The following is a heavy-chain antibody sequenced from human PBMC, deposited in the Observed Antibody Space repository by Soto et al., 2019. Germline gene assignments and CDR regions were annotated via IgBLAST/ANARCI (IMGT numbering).Heavy chain of an antibody. CDR1: GFTFSSYG. Sequence: GGSLRLSCAASGFTFSSYGMHWVRQAPGKGLEWVAVISYDGSNKYYADSVKGRFTISRDNSKNTLYLQMNSLRAEDTAVYYCAKAPGTTRGDFDYWGQGTLVTVSS. V-gene: IGHV3-30*18. D-gene: IGHD1-7*01. CDR2: ISYDGSNK. CDR3: AKAPGTTRGDFDY. J-gene: IGHJ4*02.